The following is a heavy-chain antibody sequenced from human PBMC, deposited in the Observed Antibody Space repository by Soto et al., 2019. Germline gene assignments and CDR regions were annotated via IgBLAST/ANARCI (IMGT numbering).Heavy chain of an antibody. Sequence: ASVKVSCKASGYTFTSYTMHWVRQAPGQRLEWMGWINAGNGNTKYSQKFQGRVTITRDTSASTAYMELSSLRSEDTAVYYCARAPSWYNFDYWGQGTLVTVSS. V-gene: IGHV1-3*01. J-gene: IGHJ4*02. D-gene: IGHD6-13*01. CDR1: GYTFTSYT. CDR3: ARAPSWYNFDY. CDR2: INAGNGNT.